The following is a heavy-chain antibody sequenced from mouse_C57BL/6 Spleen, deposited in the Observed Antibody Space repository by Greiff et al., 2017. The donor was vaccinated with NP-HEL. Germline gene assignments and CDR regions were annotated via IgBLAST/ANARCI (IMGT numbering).Heavy chain of an antibody. J-gene: IGHJ2*01. V-gene: IGHV1-76*01. Sequence: QVQLQQSGAELVRPGASVKLSCKASGYTFTDYYINWVKQRPGQGLEWIARIYPGSGNTYYNEKFKGKATLTAEKSSSTAYMQLSSLTSEDSAVYFCARHYGSSPLDYWGQGTTLTVSS. CDR3: ARHYGSSPLDY. CDR2: IYPGSGNT. CDR1: GYTFTDYY. D-gene: IGHD1-1*01.